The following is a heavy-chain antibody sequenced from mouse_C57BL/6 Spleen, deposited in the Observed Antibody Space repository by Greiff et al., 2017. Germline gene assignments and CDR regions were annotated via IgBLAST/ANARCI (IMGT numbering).Heavy chain of an antibody. Sequence: QVHVKQSGPELVKPGASVKISCKASGYTFTDYYINWVKQRPGQGLEWIGWIYPGSGNTKYNEKFKGKATLTVDTSSSTAYMQLSSLTSEDSAVYFCANYYGSSYFYAMDYWGQGTSVTVSS. CDR2: IYPGSGNT. CDR3: ANYYGSSYFYAMDY. V-gene: IGHV1-84*01. D-gene: IGHD1-1*01. CDR1: GYTFTDYY. J-gene: IGHJ4*01.